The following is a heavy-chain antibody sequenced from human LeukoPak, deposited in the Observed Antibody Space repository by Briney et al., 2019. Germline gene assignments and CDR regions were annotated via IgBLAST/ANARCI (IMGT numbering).Heavy chain of an antibody. D-gene: IGHD3-22*01. J-gene: IGHJ4*02. V-gene: IGHV4-30-2*01. CDR3: ARARGDYYDSSGYYSAFDY. CDR1: GGSISSGGYS. CDR2: IYHSGSA. Sequence: SETLSLTCAVSGGSISSGGYSWSWIRQPPGKGLEWIGYIYHSGSANYNPSLKSRVTISVDMSKNQFSLKLSSVTAADTAVYYCARARGDYYDSSGYYSAFDYWGQGTLVTVSS.